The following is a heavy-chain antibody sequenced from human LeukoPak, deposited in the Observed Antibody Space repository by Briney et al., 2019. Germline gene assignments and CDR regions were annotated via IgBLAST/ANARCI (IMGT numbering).Heavy chain of an antibody. CDR1: EYSFTDYY. J-gene: IGHJ4*02. CDR3: ARGSTVTTLIYFFES. V-gene: IGHV1-2*02. D-gene: IGHD4-11*01. Sequence: ASVTVSYKASEYSFTDYYIHWSRQAPGQGLEWMGWINPNSGGTHFPQKFQGRVTMTRDTSISTAYMELSRLTSDDTALYYCARGSTVTTLIYFFESWGQGTLVTLSS. CDR2: INPNSGGT.